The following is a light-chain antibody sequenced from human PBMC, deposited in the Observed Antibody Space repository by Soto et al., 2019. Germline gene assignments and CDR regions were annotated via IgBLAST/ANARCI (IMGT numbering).Light chain of an antibody. J-gene: IGKJ1*01. CDR2: GAS. V-gene: IGKV3-20*01. CDR1: QSVSSSY. CDR3: QQYGSSYVT. Sequence: EIVLTQSPGTLSLSPGERATLSCRASQSVSSSYLAWYQQKPGQATRLLIYGASSRATGIPDRFSGSGSGTDFTLTISRLEPEDFAVYYCQQYGSSYVTFGQGTKVEIK.